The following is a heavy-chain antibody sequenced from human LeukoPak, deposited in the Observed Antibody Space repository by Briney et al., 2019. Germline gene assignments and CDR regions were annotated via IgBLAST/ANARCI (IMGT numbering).Heavy chain of an antibody. D-gene: IGHD2-15*01. CDR3: ARDCIGCHGFDY. CDR1: GYTFINYG. V-gene: IGHV1-18*01. J-gene: IGHJ4*02. Sequence: ASVKVSCKAFGYTFINYGISWVRQAPGQGLEWMGWVSAYADNISYVQKFQGRVTMTTDTSTSTAYMELRSLRSDDTAIYYCARDCIGCHGFDYWGQGTLVTVSS. CDR2: VSAYADNI.